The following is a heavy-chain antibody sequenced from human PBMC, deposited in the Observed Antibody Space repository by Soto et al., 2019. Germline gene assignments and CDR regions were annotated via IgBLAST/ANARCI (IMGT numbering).Heavy chain of an antibody. CDR3: ASTAHSSGWYSGGFDY. V-gene: IGHV4-39*07. D-gene: IGHD6-19*01. CDR1: GGSISSTSYY. J-gene: IGHJ4*02. Sequence: SGTLSLTCTVSGGSISSTSYYWGWIRQSPGKGLEWIGSIFYSGNTFYNPSLKSRLTISVDTSKNQFSLKLSSVTAADTAVYYCASTAHSSGWYSGGFDYWGQGTLVTVSS. CDR2: IFYSGNT.